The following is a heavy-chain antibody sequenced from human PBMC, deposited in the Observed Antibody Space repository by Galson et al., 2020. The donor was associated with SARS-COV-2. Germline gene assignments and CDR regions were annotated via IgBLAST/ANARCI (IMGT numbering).Heavy chain of an antibody. J-gene: IGHJ6*02. CDR3: AREGLYYDVWSGSVFPASYGMDV. CDR2: IYTSGST. Sequence: SETLSLTCTVSGGSISSGSYYWSWIRQPAGKGLEWIGRIYTSGSTNYNPSLKSRVTISVDTSKNQFSLKLSSVTAADTAVYYCAREGLYYDVWSGSVFPASYGMDVWGQGTMVTVSS. CDR1: GGSISSGSYY. D-gene: IGHD3-3*01. V-gene: IGHV4-61*02.